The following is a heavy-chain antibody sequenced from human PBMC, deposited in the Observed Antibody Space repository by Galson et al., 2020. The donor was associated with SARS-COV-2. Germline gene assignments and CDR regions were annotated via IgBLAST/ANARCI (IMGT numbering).Heavy chain of an antibody. D-gene: IGHD3-10*01. CDR2: IYYSGST. V-gene: IGHV4-31*03. Sequence: SETLSLTCTVSGGSISSGGYYWSWIRQHPGKGLEWIGYIYYSGSTYYNPSLKSRVTISVDTSKNQFSLKLSSVTAADTAVYYCARSFYFRYGSGSYYNPTMSYYYYYGMDVWGQGTTVTVSS. CDR1: GGSISSGGYY. CDR3: ARSFYFRYGSGSYYNPTMSYYYYYGMDV. J-gene: IGHJ6*02.